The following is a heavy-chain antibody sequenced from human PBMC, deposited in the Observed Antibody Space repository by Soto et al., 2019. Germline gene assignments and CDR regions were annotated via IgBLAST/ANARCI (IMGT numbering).Heavy chain of an antibody. J-gene: IGHJ5*02. CDR3: ARLFCSSTSCRWFDP. D-gene: IGHD2-2*01. CDR2: ITGYNGNT. V-gene: IGHV1-18*04. CDR1: GSTLTTYG. Sequence: QVLLVQSGAEVKKPGASVKVSCKASGSTLTTYGLAWVRQAPGPGLEWMGWITGYNGNTNYAQKFHGRLTMTTDTSTNTAALELRSLRSDDTAVYYCARLFCSSTSCRWFDPWGQGTLVTVSS.